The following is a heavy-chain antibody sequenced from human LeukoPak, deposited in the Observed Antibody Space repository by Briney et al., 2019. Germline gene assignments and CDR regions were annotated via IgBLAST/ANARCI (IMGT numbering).Heavy chain of an antibody. CDR1: GFTFSSYG. V-gene: IGHV3-30*02. J-gene: IGHJ4*02. D-gene: IGHD4-23*01. CDR3: ARDLRTPSDTNIAIDY. Sequence: GGSLRLSCAASGFTFSSYGMHWVRQAPGKGLEWVAFIRYDGSNKYYADSVEGRFTISRDNSKNTLYLQMNSLRAEDTAVYYCARDLRTPSDTNIAIDYWGQGTLVTVSS. CDR2: IRYDGSNK.